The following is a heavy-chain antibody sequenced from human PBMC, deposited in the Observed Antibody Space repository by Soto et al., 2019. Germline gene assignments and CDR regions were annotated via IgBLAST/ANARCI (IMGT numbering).Heavy chain of an antibody. D-gene: IGHD1-26*01. J-gene: IGHJ3*01. CDR1: GGTFSSYG. CDR3: ASRERVDAFDV. V-gene: IGHV1-69*06. CDR2: IVPIFGSI. Sequence: QVQLVQSGAEVKKPGSSVKVSCKASGGTFSSYGITWVRQAPGQGLEWMGGIVPIFGSINLAQKFRCRLTITPDKSTSTVYMELSSLTSEDTAVYYCASRERVDAFDVWGQGTMVTVSS.